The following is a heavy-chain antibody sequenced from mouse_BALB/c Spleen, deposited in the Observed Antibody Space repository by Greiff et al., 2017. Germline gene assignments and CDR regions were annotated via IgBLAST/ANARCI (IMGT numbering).Heavy chain of an antibody. V-gene: IGHV7-3*02. J-gene: IGHJ4*01. Sequence: EVMLVESGGGLVQPGGSLRLSCATSGFTFTDYYMSWVRQPPGKALEWLGFIRNKANGYTTEYSASVKGRFTISRDNSQSILYLQMNTLRAEDSATYYCAIDGGYAMDYWGQGTSVTVSS. CDR1: GFTFTDYY. CDR2: IRNKANGYTT. CDR3: AIDGGYAMDY.